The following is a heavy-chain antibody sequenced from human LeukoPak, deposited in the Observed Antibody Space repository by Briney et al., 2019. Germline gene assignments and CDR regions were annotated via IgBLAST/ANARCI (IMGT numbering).Heavy chain of an antibody. V-gene: IGHV3-30*02. Sequence: QTGGSLRLSCTTSGFKFYYSGMHWVRQAPGKGLEWVGFIQYAGTNKYYADSVKGRFTISRDNSNNTLFLQMDRLSAEDTAVYYCAKEGHYDSGSYCTDWGQGTLVTVSS. J-gene: IGHJ4*02. CDR2: IQYAGTNK. CDR1: GFKFYYSG. D-gene: IGHD3-10*01. CDR3: AKEGHYDSGSYCTD.